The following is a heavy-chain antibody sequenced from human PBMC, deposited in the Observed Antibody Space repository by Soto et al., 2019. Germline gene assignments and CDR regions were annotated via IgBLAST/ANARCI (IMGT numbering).Heavy chain of an antibody. J-gene: IGHJ5*02. CDR2: IIASGVNT. D-gene: IGHD3-3*01. V-gene: IGHV3-23*01. CDR3: AKMRDFRQGFDP. CDR1: GFIFSSYA. Sequence: EVQLLESGGGLVQPGGSLRLSCVASGFIFSSYAMSWVRQAPEKGLEWVSAIIASGVNTYYADSVKGRFTISRDNSKNTLYLQMISLRAEDTAVYYCAKMRDFRQGFDPWCQGTLVIVSS.